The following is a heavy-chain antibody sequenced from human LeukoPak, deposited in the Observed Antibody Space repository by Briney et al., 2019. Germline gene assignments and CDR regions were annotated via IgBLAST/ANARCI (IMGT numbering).Heavy chain of an antibody. D-gene: IGHD6-13*01. CDR2: IYTSGST. Sequence: PSETLSLTCTVSGGSISSYYWSWIRQPAGKGLEWIGRIYTSGSTNYNPSLKSRVTMSVDTSKNQFSLKLSSVAAADTAVYYCAREGAVVRQTREAYSSSWYRYSSGWYYYYYGMDVWGQGTTVTVSS. J-gene: IGHJ6*02. CDR1: GGSISSYY. V-gene: IGHV4-4*07. CDR3: AREGAVVRQTREAYSSSWYRYSSGWYYYYYGMDV.